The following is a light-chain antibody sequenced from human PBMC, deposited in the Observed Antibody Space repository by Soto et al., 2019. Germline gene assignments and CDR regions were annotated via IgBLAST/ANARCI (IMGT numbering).Light chain of an antibody. J-gene: IGKJ1*01. CDR1: QTISSW. CDR3: QQYNSYWT. V-gene: IGKV1-5*01. Sequence: DIQMTKSPSTLSGSVGDRGTITCRASQTISSWLAWYQQKPGKAPKLLIYDASSLESGVPSRFSGSGSGTEFTLTISSLQPDDFATYYCQQYNSYWTFGQGTKVDIK. CDR2: DAS.